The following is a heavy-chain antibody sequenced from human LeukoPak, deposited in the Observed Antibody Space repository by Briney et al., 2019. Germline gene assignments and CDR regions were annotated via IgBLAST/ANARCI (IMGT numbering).Heavy chain of an antibody. V-gene: IGHV4-39*07. D-gene: IGHD3-16*02. CDR2: IYYSGST. CDR1: GGSISSSSYY. CDR3: ARDSPYVWGSYRPFDY. Sequence: SETLSLTCTVSGGSISSSSYYWGWIRQPPGKGLEWIGSIYYSGSTYYNPSLKSRVTISVDTSKNQFSLKLSSVTAADTAVYYCARDSPYVWGSYRPFDYWGQGTLVTVSS. J-gene: IGHJ4*02.